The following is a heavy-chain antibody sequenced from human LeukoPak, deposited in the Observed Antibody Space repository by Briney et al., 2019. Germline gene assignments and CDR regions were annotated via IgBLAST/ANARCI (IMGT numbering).Heavy chain of an antibody. CDR3: ARPRAESRDY. Sequence: GRSLRLSCAASGFTFSSYAVHWVRQAPGKGLEWVAVISYDGSNKCYADTVKGRFTISRDNSKNTLYLQMNSLRAEDTAVYYCARPRAESRDYWGQGTLVTVSS. J-gene: IGHJ4*02. V-gene: IGHV3-30*01. D-gene: IGHD1-26*01. CDR1: GFTFSSYA. CDR2: ISYDGSNK.